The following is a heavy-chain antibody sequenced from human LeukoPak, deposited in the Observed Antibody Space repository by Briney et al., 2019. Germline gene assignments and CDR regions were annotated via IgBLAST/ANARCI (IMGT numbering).Heavy chain of an antibody. D-gene: IGHD4-23*01. Sequence: PGGSLRLSCAASGFTFSSYSTNWVRQAPGKGLEWVSSISSSSSYIYYADSVKGRFTISRDYAKNSLYLQMNSLRAEDTAVYYCAREYGGNSFPDYWGQGTLVTVSS. V-gene: IGHV3-21*01. J-gene: IGHJ4*02. CDR1: GFTFSSYS. CDR3: AREYGGNSFPDY. CDR2: ISSSSSYI.